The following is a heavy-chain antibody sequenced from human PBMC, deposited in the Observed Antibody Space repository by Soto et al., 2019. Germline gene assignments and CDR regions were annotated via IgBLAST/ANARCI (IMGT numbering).Heavy chain of an antibody. J-gene: IGHJ6*02. D-gene: IGHD5-18*01. V-gene: IGHV1-69*05. Sequence: SVKVSCKASGGTFSSYAISGVRQAPGQGLEWMGGIIPIFGTANYAQKLQGRVTMTTDTSTNTAYMGLRSLRSDDTAVYYCARNPRGDTTLKYYYYGMDVLGQGTTVTVSS. CDR3: ARNPRGDTTLKYYYYGMDV. CDR1: GGTFSSYA. CDR2: IIPIFGTA.